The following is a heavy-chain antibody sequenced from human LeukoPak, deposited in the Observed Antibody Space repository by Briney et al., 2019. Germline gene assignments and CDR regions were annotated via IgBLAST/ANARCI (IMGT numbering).Heavy chain of an antibody. J-gene: IGHJ6*02. CDR1: GFTFSIYN. CDR2: ISSGSSYI. D-gene: IGHD2-2*01. Sequence: NPGGSLRLSCAASGFTFSIYNMNWVRQAPGKGLEWVSSISSGSSYIDYADSVKGRFTISRDNAKNSLYLQMNSLRAEDTAVYYCARGDCSSTSCYGYYYYYGMDVRGQGTTVTVSS. V-gene: IGHV3-21*01. CDR3: ARGDCSSTSCYGYYYYYGMDV.